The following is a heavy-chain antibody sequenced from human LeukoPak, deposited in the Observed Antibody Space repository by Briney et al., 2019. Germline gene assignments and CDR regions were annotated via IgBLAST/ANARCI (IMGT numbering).Heavy chain of an antibody. CDR1: GFTFSSYS. J-gene: IGHJ4*02. CDR2: ISRSSSTI. V-gene: IGHV3-48*01. Sequence: GGSLRLSCAASGFTFSSYSMNWVRQAPGKGLEWVSYISRSSSTIFYADSVKGRFTISRDNSKNTLYLQMNSLRAEDTAVYYCAKDRVAAAGSDYFDYWGQGTLVTVSS. CDR3: AKDRVAAAGSDYFDY. D-gene: IGHD6-13*01.